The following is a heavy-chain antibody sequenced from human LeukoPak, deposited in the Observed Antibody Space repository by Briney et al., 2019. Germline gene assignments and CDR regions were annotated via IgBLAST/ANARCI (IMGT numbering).Heavy chain of an antibody. CDR1: GYSFTAYY. CDR2: INPNSGGT. CDR3: ARVSRSLELGAFDI. D-gene: IGHD1-7*01. V-gene: IGHV1-2*02. J-gene: IGHJ3*02. Sequence: GASVKVSCKASGYSFTAYYMHWVRQAPGQGLEWMGWINPNSGGTNYAQKFQGRVTMTRDTSISTAYMELSRLRSDDTAVYYCARVSRSLELGAFDIWGQGTMVTVSS.